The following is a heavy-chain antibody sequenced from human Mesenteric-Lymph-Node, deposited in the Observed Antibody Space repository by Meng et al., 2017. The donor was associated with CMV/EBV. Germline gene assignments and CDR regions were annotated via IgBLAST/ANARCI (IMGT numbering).Heavy chain of an antibody. V-gene: IGHV3-30*02. CDR2: IRYDGSNE. D-gene: IGHD3-3*01. CDR1: GFTFSGYG. J-gene: IGHJ4*02. CDR3: ATDDITIFGVNVD. Sequence: GESLKISCAASGFTFSGYGMHWVRQAPGKGLEWVTFIRYDGSNEYYADAVKGRFTISRDNSKSTLYLQMSSPRSEDTAVYYCATDDITIFGVNVDWGQGTLVTVSS.